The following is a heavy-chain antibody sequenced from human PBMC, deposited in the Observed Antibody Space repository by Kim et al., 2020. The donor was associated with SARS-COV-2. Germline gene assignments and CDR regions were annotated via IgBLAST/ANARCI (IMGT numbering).Heavy chain of an antibody. CDR2: ISYDGSNK. D-gene: IGHD5-18*01. Sequence: GGSLRLSCAASGFTFSSYGMHWVRQAPGKGLEWVAVISYDGSNKYYADSVKGRFTISRDNSKNTLYLQMNSLRAEDTAVYYCAKGLESRTAMVRGFDYWGQGTLVTVSS. J-gene: IGHJ4*02. CDR1: GFTFSSYG. CDR3: AKGLESRTAMVRGFDY. V-gene: IGHV3-30*18.